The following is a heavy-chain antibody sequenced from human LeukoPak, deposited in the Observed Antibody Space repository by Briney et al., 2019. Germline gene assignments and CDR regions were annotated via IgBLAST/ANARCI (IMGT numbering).Heavy chain of an antibody. J-gene: IGHJ4*02. CDR3: ARLIRAAALTDY. V-gene: IGHV1-18*01. D-gene: IGHD6-13*01. Sequence: AASVKVSCKASGYSFRNYGLTWVRQVPGQGLEWMGWISGDNRDTDSAEKFQGRLTMTTDTSTSTAYMDLRSLRSDDTGIYYCARLIRAAALTDYWGQGTLVTVSS. CDR2: ISGDNRDT. CDR1: GYSFRNYG.